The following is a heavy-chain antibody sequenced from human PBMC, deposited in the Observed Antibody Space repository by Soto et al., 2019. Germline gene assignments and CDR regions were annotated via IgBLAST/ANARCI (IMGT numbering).Heavy chain of an antibody. Sequence: ASVKVSCKASRYTFSCFYTHWVRQAPGQGLEWMGWINPNSGGTKSAEKFQGRVTMTRDTSISTAYMELSRLTSDDTAVYYCASAAVTGTAGLDFWGQGTQVTVSS. V-gene: IGHV1-2*02. J-gene: IGHJ4*02. CDR2: INPNSGGT. D-gene: IGHD6-19*01. CDR3: ASAAVTGTAGLDF. CDR1: RYTFSCFY.